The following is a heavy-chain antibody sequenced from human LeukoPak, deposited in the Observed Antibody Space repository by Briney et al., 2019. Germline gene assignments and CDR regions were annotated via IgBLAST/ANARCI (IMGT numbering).Heavy chain of an antibody. J-gene: IGHJ4*02. CDR3: AREPTIEPYFDY. V-gene: IGHV1-18*01. D-gene: IGHD3-3*01. CDR1: GYSSTNYG. Sequence: ASVKVSCKASGYSSTNYGISWVRQAPGQGLEWMGWIHIYRGNTNYAQKFQGRVTMTTDTSTSTVYMEVRGLRSDDTAVYYCAREPTIEPYFDYWGQGTLVTVSS. CDR2: IHIYRGNT.